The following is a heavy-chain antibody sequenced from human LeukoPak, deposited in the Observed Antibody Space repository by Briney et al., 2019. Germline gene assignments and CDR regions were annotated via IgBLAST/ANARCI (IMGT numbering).Heavy chain of an antibody. J-gene: IGHJ4*02. D-gene: IGHD1-26*01. Sequence: GGSLRLSCAASGFTFSNAWMSWVRQAPGKGLEWVGRIKSKTDGGTTDYAAPVKGRFTISRDDSKSTLYLQMNSLKTEDTAVYYCTTKKIVGATRYYFDYWGQGTLVTVSS. V-gene: IGHV3-15*01. CDR2: IKSKTDGGTT. CDR1: GFTFSNAW. CDR3: TTKKIVGATRYYFDY.